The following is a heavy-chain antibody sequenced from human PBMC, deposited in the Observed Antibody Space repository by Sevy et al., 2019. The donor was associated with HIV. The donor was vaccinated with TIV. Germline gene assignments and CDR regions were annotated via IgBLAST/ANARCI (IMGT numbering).Heavy chain of an antibody. Sequence: GGSLRLTRVASEFIFNDAWMHWVRLAPGKGLEWVSALGGSADYTDYADSVKGRFTISRDNSKNTLYLQMNGLRAEDTAVYYCAKEVSEHSYSDYWGQGILVTVSS. CDR3: AKEVSEHSYSDY. CDR2: LGGSADYT. D-gene: IGHD3-10*01. V-gene: IGHV3-23*01. J-gene: IGHJ4*02. CDR1: EFIFNDAW.